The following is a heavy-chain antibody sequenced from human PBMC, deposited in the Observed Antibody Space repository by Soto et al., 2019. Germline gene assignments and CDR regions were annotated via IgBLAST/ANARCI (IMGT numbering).Heavy chain of an antibody. Sequence: QVQLQESGPGLVKPSETLSVTCTVSGGSVSSGSYYWSWIRQPPGKGLEWIGYIYYSGSTNYNPSLKSRVTISVDTSKNQFSLKLSSVTAADTAVYYCARGAGTAMVWGQGTLVTVSS. D-gene: IGHD5-18*01. V-gene: IGHV4-61*01. J-gene: IGHJ4*02. CDR2: IYYSGST. CDR3: ARGAGTAMV. CDR1: GGSVSSGSYY.